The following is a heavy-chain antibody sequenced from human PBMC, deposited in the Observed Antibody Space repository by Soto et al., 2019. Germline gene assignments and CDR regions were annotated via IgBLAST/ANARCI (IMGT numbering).Heavy chain of an antibody. CDR2: IKQDGSEK. CDR1: GFTFSSYW. J-gene: IGHJ6*02. CDR3: ARDLDCTNGVCYYYYYYGMDV. Sequence: EVQLVESGGGLVQPGGSLRLSCAASGFTFSSYWMSWVRQAPGKGLEWVANIKQDGSEKYYVDSVKGRFTISRDNAKNSLYLQMNSLIAEDTAVYYCARDLDCTNGVCYYYYYYGMDVWGQGTTVTVSS. D-gene: IGHD2-8*01. V-gene: IGHV3-7*05.